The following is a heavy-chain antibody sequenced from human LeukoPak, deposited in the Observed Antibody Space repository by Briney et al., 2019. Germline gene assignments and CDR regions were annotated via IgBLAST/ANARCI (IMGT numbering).Heavy chain of an antibody. CDR2: INTSGGST. CDR3: ARVYVGAFDI. J-gene: IGHJ3*02. V-gene: IGHV1-46*03. Sequence: ASVKVSCKASGYTFTSYYMHWVRQAPGQGLEWMGVINTSGGSTSYAQKFQGRVTMTRDTSTSTVYMELSSLRSEDTAVYYCARVYVGAFDIWGQGTMVTVSS. D-gene: IGHD1-26*01. CDR1: GYTFTSYY.